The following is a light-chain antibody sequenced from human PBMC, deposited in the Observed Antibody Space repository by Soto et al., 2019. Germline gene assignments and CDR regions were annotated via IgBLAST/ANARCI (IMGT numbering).Light chain of an antibody. J-gene: IGLJ3*02. CDR1: SSNIGSNY. CDR3: AAWDDSLSGLNWV. Sequence: QSVLTQPPSASGTPGQRVTISCSGSSSNIGSNYVYWYQQLPGTAPKLLIYRNNQRPSGVPDRFSGSKSGTSASLAISGLRSEDAADYYCAAWDDSLSGLNWVFGGGTKLTVL. CDR2: RNN. V-gene: IGLV1-47*01.